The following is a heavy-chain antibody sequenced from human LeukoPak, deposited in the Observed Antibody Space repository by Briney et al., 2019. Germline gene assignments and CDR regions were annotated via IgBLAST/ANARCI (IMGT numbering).Heavy chain of an antibody. CDR1: GYTFTCYY. D-gene: IGHD2-2*02. CDR2: INPNSGGT. CDR3: EVGYCSRTSCYTKPEFDY. Sequence: ASVKVSCKASGYTFTCYYMHWVRQAPGQGLEWMGWINPNSGGTNYAQKFQGRVTMTRDTSISTAYMELSRLRSDDTAVYYCEVGYCSRTSCYTKPEFDYWGQGTLVTVSS. J-gene: IGHJ4*02. V-gene: IGHV1-2*02.